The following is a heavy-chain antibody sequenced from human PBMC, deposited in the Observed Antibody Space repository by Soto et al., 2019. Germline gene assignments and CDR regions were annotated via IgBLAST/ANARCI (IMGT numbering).Heavy chain of an antibody. CDR3: ARLVRLAVAGTWDY. V-gene: IGHV4-39*01. Sequence: SETLSLTCTVSGGSISSSSYYWGWIRQPPGKGLEWIGSIYYSGSTYYNPSLKSRVTISVDTSKNQFSLKLSSVTAADTAVYYCARLVRLAVAGTWDYWGQGTLVTVSS. J-gene: IGHJ4*02. CDR1: GGSISSSSYY. D-gene: IGHD6-19*01. CDR2: IYYSGST.